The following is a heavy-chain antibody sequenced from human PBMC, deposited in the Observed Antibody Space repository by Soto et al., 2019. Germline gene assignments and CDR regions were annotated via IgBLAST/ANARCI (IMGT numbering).Heavy chain of an antibody. CDR2: ISGSGGST. Sequence: GGSLRLSCAASGFTFSSYAMSWVRHAPGKGLEWVSAISGSGGSTYYADSVKGRFTISRDNSKNTLYLQMNSLRAEDTAVYYCAKTYYYDSSGYYYFDYWGQGTLVTVSS. D-gene: IGHD3-22*01. V-gene: IGHV3-23*01. CDR1: GFTFSSYA. J-gene: IGHJ4*02. CDR3: AKTYYYDSSGYYYFDY.